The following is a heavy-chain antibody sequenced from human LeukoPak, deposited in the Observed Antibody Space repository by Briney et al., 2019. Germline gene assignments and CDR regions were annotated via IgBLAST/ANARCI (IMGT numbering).Heavy chain of an antibody. V-gene: IGHV4-38-2*01. CDR1: GYSISSGYY. J-gene: IGHJ3*02. CDR2: IYHSGST. CDR3: ARYDFWSGYYGYDAFDI. D-gene: IGHD3-3*01. Sequence: PSETLSLTCAVCGYSISSGYYWGWIRQPPGKGLEWIGSIYHSGSTYYNPSLKSRVTISVDTSKNQFSLKLSSVTAADTAVYYCARYDFWSGYYGYDAFDIWGQGTMVTVSS.